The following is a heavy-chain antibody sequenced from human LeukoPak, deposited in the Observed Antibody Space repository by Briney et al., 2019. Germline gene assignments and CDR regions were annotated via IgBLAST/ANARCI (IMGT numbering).Heavy chain of an antibody. CDR1: GYTFVNYY. V-gene: IGHV1-46*01. J-gene: IGHJ4*02. Sequence: ASVKVSCKASGYTFVNYYIHWVRQVPGQGLEWMGIINPSGGSTSYAQKFQGRVTVTRDTSTSTVYMELSSLRSEDTAVYYCARDPNYADLDYWGQGTLVTVSS. CDR3: ARDPNYADLDY. CDR2: INPSGGST. D-gene: IGHD1-7*01.